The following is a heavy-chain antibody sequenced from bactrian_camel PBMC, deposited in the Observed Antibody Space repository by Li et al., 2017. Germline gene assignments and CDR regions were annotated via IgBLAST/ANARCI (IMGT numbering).Heavy chain of an antibody. J-gene: IGHJ7*01. D-gene: IGHD6*01. CDR2: VPTAGGPT. V-gene: IGHV3S1*01. Sequence: HVQQVESGGCSVQVGGSLRLSCAASGYTYNRNCMGWFRQAPGKEREGVAFVPTAGGPTFYADSVKDRFTLARDERKKAVYLEMERLKTEDTAIYYCAQNKGTSWRNGLDFWGKGTQVTVS. CDR1: GYTYNRNC.